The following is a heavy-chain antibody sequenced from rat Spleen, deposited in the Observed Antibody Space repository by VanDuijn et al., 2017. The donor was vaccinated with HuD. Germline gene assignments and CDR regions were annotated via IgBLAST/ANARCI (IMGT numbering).Heavy chain of an antibody. J-gene: IGHJ3*01. CDR3: GRQDNSGYSNWFTY. Sequence: EVQLVESDGGLVQPGRSLKLSCAASGFTFSDYNMAWVRQAPKKGLEWVATISYDGSSTYYRDSVKGRFTTSRDNEKSTLFRQMDRLRSGDTAHFYCGRQDNSGYSNWFTYWGQGNLVNVSS. CDR2: ISYDGSST. D-gene: IGHD4-3*01. CDR1: GFTFSDYN. V-gene: IGHV5-7*01.